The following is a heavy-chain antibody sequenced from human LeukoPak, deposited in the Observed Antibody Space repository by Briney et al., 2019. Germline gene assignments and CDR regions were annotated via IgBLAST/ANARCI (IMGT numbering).Heavy chain of an antibody. D-gene: IGHD2-2*01. CDR1: GFTFSSYA. CDR2: ISGSGGST. Sequence: GGSLRLSCAASGFTFSSYAMSWVRQAPGTGLEWVSVISGSGGSTYYADCVKGRFTISRDNTKNTLFLQMNGLRAEDTAVYYCAKRSTSCLDYWGQGTLVTVSS. V-gene: IGHV3-23*01. CDR3: AKRSTSCLDY. J-gene: IGHJ4*02.